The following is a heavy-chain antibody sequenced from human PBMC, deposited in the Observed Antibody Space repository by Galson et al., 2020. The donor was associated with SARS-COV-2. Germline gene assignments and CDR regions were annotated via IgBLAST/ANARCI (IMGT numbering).Heavy chain of an antibody. J-gene: IGHJ4*02. CDR3: ARSRYSYGYEAFFDY. Sequence: SETLSLSCTVSGCSISTYYLTWLRQPPGKGLQCLGYIYYRGRTHYNPSLHRRVTISVDTSKNQFSLKLSSVTAADTAMYYCARSRYSYGYEAFFDYWGQGTLVTVSS. CDR1: GCSISTYY. CDR2: IYYRGRT. D-gene: IGHD5-18*01. V-gene: IGHV4-59*01.